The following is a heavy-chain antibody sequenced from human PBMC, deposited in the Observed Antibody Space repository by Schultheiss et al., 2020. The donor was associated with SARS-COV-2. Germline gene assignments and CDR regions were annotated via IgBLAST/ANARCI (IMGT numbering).Heavy chain of an antibody. CDR3: SRTVAAAFFSYGMDV. V-gene: IGHV2-26*01. CDR2: IFSNDEK. D-gene: IGHD6-13*01. J-gene: IGHJ6*02. Sequence: SGPTLVKPTETLTLTCTVSGFSLSNARMGVSWIRQPPGKALEWLAHIFSNDEKSYSTSLKSRLTISKDTSKSQVVLTMTNMDPVDTATYYCSRTVAAAFFSYGMDVWGQGTTVTVSS. CDR1: GFSLSNARMG.